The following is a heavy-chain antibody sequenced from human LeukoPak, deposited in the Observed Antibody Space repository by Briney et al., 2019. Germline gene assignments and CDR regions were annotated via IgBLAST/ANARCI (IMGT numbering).Heavy chain of an antibody. Sequence: ASVKVSCKASGYTFISYYMHWVRQAPGQGLEWMGIINPSGGNTRDAQKFQGRVTITADESTSTAYMELSSLRSEDTAIYYCAQDTNSQFYYYYMDVWGKGTTVTVSS. V-gene: IGHV1-46*01. J-gene: IGHJ6*03. CDR1: GYTFISYY. D-gene: IGHD1-1*01. CDR2: INPSGGNT. CDR3: AQDTNSQFYYYYMDV.